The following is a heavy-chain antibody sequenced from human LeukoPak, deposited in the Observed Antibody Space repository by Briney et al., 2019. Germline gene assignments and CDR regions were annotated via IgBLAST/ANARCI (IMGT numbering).Heavy chain of an antibody. CDR2: INPNSGGT. CDR1: GYTFTSYG. V-gene: IGHV1-2*02. J-gene: IGHJ4*02. CDR3: ARDRKGSYKFDY. Sequence: ASVKVSCKASGYTFTSYGISWVRQAPGQGLEWMGWINPNSGGTNYAQKFQGRVTMTRDTSISTAYMELSRLRSDDTAVYYCARDRKGSYKFDYWGQGTLVTVSS. D-gene: IGHD1-26*01.